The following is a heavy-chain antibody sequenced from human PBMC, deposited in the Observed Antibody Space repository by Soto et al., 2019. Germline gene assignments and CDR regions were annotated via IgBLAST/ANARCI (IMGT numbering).Heavy chain of an antibody. J-gene: IGHJ4*02. CDR3: ARGRGIATRFFDY. D-gene: IGHD6-6*01. CDR1: GGSFSGYY. V-gene: IGHV4-34*01. Sequence: TSETLSLTCAVYGGSFSGYYSSWIRQPPGKGLEWIGEINHDGITNYNPSLKSRVTISLDTSKNQFSLKLSSVSAADTAVYYCARGRGIATRFFDYWGQGTLVTVSS. CDR2: INHDGIT.